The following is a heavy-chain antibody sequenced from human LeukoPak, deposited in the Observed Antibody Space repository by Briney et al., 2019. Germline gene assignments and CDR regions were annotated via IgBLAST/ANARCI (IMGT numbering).Heavy chain of an antibody. J-gene: IGHJ4*02. CDR1: GGSISSYY. D-gene: IGHD3-22*01. Sequence: AETLSLTCTVSGGSISSYYWSWIRQPGGKGREWIGRIYTSGSTNYNPYLKSRVTISVDKSKNQFSLKLSSVTAADTAVYYCARGGYDSSGYYKYFDYWGQGTLVTVSS. CDR2: IYTSGST. V-gene: IGHV4-4*07. CDR3: ARGGYDSSGYYKYFDY.